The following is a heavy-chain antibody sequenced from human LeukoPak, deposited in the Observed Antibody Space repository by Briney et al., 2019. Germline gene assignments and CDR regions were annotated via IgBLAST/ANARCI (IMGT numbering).Heavy chain of an antibody. Sequence: PGGSLRLSCAASGFTFSSYSMNWVRQAPGKGLEWVSSISSSSSYIYYADSVKGRFTISRDNAKNSLYLQMNSLRAEDTAVYYCARVVGIVATMPRPRLDYWAREPWSPSPQ. CDR2: ISSSSSYI. D-gene: IGHD5-12*01. J-gene: IGHJ4*02. V-gene: IGHV3-21*01. CDR3: ARVVGIVATMPRPRLDY. CDR1: GFTFSSYS.